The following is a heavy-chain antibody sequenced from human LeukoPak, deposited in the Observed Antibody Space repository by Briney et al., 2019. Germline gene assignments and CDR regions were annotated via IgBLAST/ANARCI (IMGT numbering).Heavy chain of an antibody. CDR3: ARDRASVQLPYGMDV. Sequence: ASVKVSCKASGGTFSSYAINWVRQAPGQGLVWMGKIIPILDVAEYTQKFQGRVTLTADRSTNTAYLELSSLRPEDTAVYYCARDRASVQLPYGMDVWGHGTTVTV. J-gene: IGHJ6*02. CDR1: GGTFSSYA. CDR2: IIPILDVA. V-gene: IGHV1-69*04. D-gene: IGHD1-1*01.